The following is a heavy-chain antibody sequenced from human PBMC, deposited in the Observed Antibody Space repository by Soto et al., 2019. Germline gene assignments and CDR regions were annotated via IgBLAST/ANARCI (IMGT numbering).Heavy chain of an antibody. V-gene: IGHV3-23*01. CDR1: GFTFSSYA. CDR2: ISGSGGST. Sequence: EVQLLESGGGLVQPGGSLRLSCAASGFTFSSYAMSWVRQAPGKGLEWVSAISGSGGSTYYADSVKGRFTISRDNSKNTLYLQMNRLRAEDTAVYYCAKYRAAASKSRIDYWGQGTLVTVSS. D-gene: IGHD6-13*01. CDR3: AKYRAAASKSRIDY. J-gene: IGHJ4*02.